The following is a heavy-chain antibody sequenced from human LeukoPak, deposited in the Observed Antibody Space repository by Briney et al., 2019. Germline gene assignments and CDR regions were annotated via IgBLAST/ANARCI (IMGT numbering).Heavy chain of an antibody. CDR1: GFTFSGYW. D-gene: IGHD3-10*01. CDR2: INHSGST. Sequence: GSLRLSCATSGFTFSGYWMSWVRQPPGKGLEWIGEINHSGSTNYNPSLKSRVTISVDTSKNQFSLKLSSVTAADTAVYYCARGDGSGSYYTWFDPWGQGTLVTVSS. V-gene: IGHV4-34*01. J-gene: IGHJ5*02. CDR3: ARGDGSGSYYTWFDP.